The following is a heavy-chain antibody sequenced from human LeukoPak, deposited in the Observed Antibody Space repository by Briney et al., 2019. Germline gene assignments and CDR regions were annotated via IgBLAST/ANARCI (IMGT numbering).Heavy chain of an antibody. CDR1: GGSFSGYY. D-gene: IGHD3-10*01. CDR2: INHSGST. V-gene: IGHV4-34*01. J-gene: IGHJ4*02. Sequence: SETLSLTCAVYGGSFSGYYWSWIRPPPGKGLEWIGEINHSGSTNYNPSLKSRVTISVDTSKNQFSLKLSSVTAADTAVYYCARVGELLWFGELSPFDYWGQGTLVTVSS. CDR3: ARVGELLWFGELSPFDY.